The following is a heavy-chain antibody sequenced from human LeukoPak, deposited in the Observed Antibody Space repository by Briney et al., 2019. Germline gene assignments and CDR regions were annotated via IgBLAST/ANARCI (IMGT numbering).Heavy chain of an antibody. CDR1: GYTLTELS. Sequence: ASVKVSCKVSGYTLTELSMHWVRQAPGKGLEWMGGFDPEDGETIYAQKFQGRVTMTEDTSTDTAYMELSSLRSEDTAVYYCARAQRGYDSLDYWGQGTLVTVSS. CDR3: ARAQRGYDSLDY. V-gene: IGHV1-24*01. CDR2: FDPEDGET. J-gene: IGHJ4*02. D-gene: IGHD5-12*01.